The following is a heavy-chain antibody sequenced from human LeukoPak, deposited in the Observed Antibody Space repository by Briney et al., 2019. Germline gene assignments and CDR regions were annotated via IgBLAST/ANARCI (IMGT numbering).Heavy chain of an antibody. J-gene: IGHJ4*02. V-gene: IGHV1-18*01. CDR2: ISAYNGNT. D-gene: IGHD3-10*01. Sequence: ASVKVSCKASGYTFTSYGISWVRQAPGQGLEWMGWISAYNGNTNYAQKLQGRVTITADKSTSTAYMELSSLRSEDTAVYYCASGRFGELFEVAGTVDLDYWGQGTLVTVSS. CDR3: ASGRFGELFEVAGTVDLDY. CDR1: GYTFTSYG.